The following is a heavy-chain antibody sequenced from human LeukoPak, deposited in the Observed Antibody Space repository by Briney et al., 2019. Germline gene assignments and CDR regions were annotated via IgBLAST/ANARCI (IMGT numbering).Heavy chain of an antibody. V-gene: IGHV1-3*01. D-gene: IGHD3-10*01. CDR1: GYTFTSYA. Sequence: GASVNVSCKASGYTFTSYAMHWVRQAPGQRLEWMGWINAGNGNTKYSQKFQGRVTITRDTSASTAYMELSSLRSEDTAVYYCARDRGSGIAYFDYWGQGTLVTVSS. J-gene: IGHJ4*02. CDR3: ARDRGSGIAYFDY. CDR2: INAGNGNT.